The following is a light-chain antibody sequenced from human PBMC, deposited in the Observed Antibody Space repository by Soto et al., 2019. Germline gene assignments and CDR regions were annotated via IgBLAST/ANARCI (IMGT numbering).Light chain of an antibody. V-gene: IGKV3-11*01. CDR3: QQRNNWPPIT. CDR2: DAS. J-gene: IGKJ5*01. CDR1: QSVSSY. Sequence: ESAWTQSPATLSLSPGARATLSWRVSQSVSSYLAWYQQKPGQAPRLLIYDASNRATGIPARFSGSGSGTDFTLPISSLAPEDFAVYYCQQRNNWPPITFGQGTRLEIK.